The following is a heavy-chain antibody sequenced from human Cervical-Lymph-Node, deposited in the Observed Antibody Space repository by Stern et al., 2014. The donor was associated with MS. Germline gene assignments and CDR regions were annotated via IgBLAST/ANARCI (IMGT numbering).Heavy chain of an antibody. D-gene: IGHD1-26*01. CDR2: MNPYSGNA. V-gene: IGHV1-8*01. CDR3: ARGRELLSLDY. J-gene: IGHJ4*02. Sequence: VHLVESGAEVKKPGASVKVSCKASGYTFTSYDINWVRQGTGQGLEWMGWMNPYSGNAVYAQKFQGRCTMTRDTSTSTAYLELTSLRSEDTAVFYCARGRELLSLDYWGQGTLVTVSS. CDR1: GYTFTSYD.